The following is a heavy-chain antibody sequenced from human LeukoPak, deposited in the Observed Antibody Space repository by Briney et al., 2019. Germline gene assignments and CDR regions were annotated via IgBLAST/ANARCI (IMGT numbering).Heavy chain of an antibody. D-gene: IGHD3-22*01. CDR1: GYTFTSYY. CDR3: ALLDDYDSSGYYRY. V-gene: IGHV1-2*02. CDR2: INPNSGGT. Sequence: GASVKVSCKASGYTFTSYYMHWVRQAPGQGLEWMGWINPNSGGTNYAQKFQGRVTMTRDTSISTAYMELSRLRSDDTAVYYCALLDDYDSSGYYRYWGQGTLVTVSS. J-gene: IGHJ4*02.